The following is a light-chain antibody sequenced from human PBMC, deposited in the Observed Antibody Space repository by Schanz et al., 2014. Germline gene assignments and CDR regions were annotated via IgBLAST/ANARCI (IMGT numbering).Light chain of an antibody. V-gene: IGLV1-44*01. J-gene: IGLJ3*02. CDR1: SSNIGSNV. CDR3: AVWDDSLNGWV. CDR2: RNN. Sequence: QSVLTQPPSASGTPGQRVTISCSGSSSNIGSNVVNWFRQLPGTAPKLLIYRNNQRPSGVPDRFSGSKSGTSASLAISGLQSEDEADYYCAVWDDSLNGWVFGGGTKLTVL.